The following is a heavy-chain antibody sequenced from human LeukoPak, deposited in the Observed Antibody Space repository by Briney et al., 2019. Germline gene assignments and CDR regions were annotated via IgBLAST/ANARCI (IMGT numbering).Heavy chain of an antibody. CDR2: ISSSSTI. J-gene: IGHJ4*02. Sequence: PGGSLRLSCAASGFTFSSYSMNWVRQAPGKGLEWVSYISSSSTIYYADSVKGRFTISRDNAKNSLYLQMNSLRAEDTAVYYCARDKDFGGLDYWGQGTLVTVSS. D-gene: IGHD3-3*01. CDR1: GFTFSSYS. CDR3: ARDKDFGGLDY. V-gene: IGHV3-48*01.